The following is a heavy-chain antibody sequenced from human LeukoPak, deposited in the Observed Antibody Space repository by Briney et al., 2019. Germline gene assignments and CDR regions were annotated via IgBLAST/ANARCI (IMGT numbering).Heavy chain of an antibody. CDR2: INPNSGGT. CDR1: GYTFTGYY. V-gene: IGHV1-2*02. Sequence: ASVKVSCKASGYTFTGYYMHWVRQAPGQGLEWMGWINPNSGGTNYAQKFQGRVTMTRDTSISTAYMELSRLRSDDTAVYYCARDAGYCSGGSCYSGRYYYYYMDVWGKGTTVTVSS. D-gene: IGHD2-15*01. J-gene: IGHJ6*03. CDR3: ARDAGYCSGGSCYSGRYYYYYMDV.